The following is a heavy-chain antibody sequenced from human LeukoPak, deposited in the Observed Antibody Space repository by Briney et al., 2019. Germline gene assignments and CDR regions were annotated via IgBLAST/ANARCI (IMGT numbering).Heavy chain of an antibody. J-gene: IGHJ4*02. V-gene: IGHV3-7*03. CDR2: IKQDGSEK. CDR3: AKDRGYSYGFGDY. CDR1: GYTFSSYW. D-gene: IGHD5-18*01. Sequence: GGSLRPSCAASGYTFSSYWMSWVRQAPGKGLEWVANIKQDGSEKYYVDSVKGRFTISRDNAKNSLYLQMNSLRAEDTAVYYCAKDRGYSYGFGDYWGQGTLVTVSS.